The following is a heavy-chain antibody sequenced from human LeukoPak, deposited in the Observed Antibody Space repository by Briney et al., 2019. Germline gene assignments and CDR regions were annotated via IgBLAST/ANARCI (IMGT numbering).Heavy chain of an antibody. V-gene: IGHV4-59*01. D-gene: IGHD5-18*01. CDR2: IYYSGST. Sequence: SETLSLTCTVSGGSISSYYWSWIRQPPGKGLEWIGYIYYSGSTNYSPSLKSRVTISVDTSKNQFSLKLSSVTAADTAVYYCARELGSGYSYGIFDYWGQGTLVTVSS. J-gene: IGHJ4*02. CDR3: ARELGSGYSYGIFDY. CDR1: GGSISSYY.